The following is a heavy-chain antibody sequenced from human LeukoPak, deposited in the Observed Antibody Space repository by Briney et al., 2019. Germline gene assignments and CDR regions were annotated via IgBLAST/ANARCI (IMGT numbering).Heavy chain of an antibody. CDR2: ISYGESNI. V-gene: IGHV3-30*19. D-gene: IGHD2-2*01. CDR1: GFIFSSYG. Sequence: GGSLRLSCVASGFIFSSYGMHWVRQAPGKGLEWVSYISYGESNIYYADSVKGRFTISRDNSKNTLYLQMNSLRGDDTAVYYCARGTDFTSSYYYNYPMDVWGKGTTVTVSS. J-gene: IGHJ6*03. CDR3: ARGTDFTSSYYYNYPMDV.